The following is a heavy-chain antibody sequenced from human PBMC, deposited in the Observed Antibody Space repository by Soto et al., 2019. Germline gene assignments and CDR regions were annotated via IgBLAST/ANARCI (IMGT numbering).Heavy chain of an antibody. D-gene: IGHD3-3*01. CDR3: TTDGAYYDFWSGYYPDYYGLDV. CDR2: IKSKTDGGTT. V-gene: IGHV3-15*01. J-gene: IGHJ6*02. CDR1: GFTFRNAW. Sequence: GGSLRLSFAASGFTFRNAWMTWVRQAPGKGLEWVGRIKSKTDGGTTDYAAPVKGRFTISRDDSKTTLYLQMNSLKTEDTAVYYCTTDGAYYDFWSGYYPDYYGLDVWGQGTTVTVSS.